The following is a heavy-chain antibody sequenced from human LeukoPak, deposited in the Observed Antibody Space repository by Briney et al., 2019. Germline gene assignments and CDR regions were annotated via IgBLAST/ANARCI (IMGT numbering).Heavy chain of an antibody. V-gene: IGHV4-61*02. CDR1: GGSISSGSYY. Sequence: PSETLSLTCTVSGGSISSGSYYWSWIRQPAGKGREWIGRIYTSGSTNYNPSLKSRVTISVDTSKNQFSLKLSSVTAADTAVYYCARDCGGDCYGAVDPWGQGTLVTVSS. CDR3: ARDCGGDCYGAVDP. J-gene: IGHJ5*02. D-gene: IGHD2-21*01. CDR2: IYTSGST.